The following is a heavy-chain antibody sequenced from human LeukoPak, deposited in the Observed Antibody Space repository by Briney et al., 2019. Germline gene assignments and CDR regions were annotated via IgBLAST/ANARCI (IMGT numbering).Heavy chain of an antibody. D-gene: IGHD4/OR15-4a*01. CDR2: ISSSSSFI. Sequence: GGSLRLSCAASGFTFSTYNMTWVRQAPGKGLEWVSSISSSSSFIYNADSVKGRFTISRDNAKNSLYLQMNSLRAEDTAVYYCARDGAGGYYFDYWGQGTLVTVSS. CDR1: GFTFSTYN. J-gene: IGHJ4*02. V-gene: IGHV3-21*01. CDR3: ARDGAGGYYFDY.